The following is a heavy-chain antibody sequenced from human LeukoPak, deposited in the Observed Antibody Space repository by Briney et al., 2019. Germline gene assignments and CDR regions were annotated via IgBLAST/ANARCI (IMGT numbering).Heavy chain of an antibody. D-gene: IGHD5-12*01. CDR2: ISAYNGNT. V-gene: IGHV1-18*01. Sequence: AASVKVSCKASGYTFTSYGISWVRQAPGQGLEWMGWISAYNGNTNYAQKLQGRVTMTTDTSTSTAYMELRSLRSDDTAVYYCARDGYDSYDYYYYMDVWGKGTTVTVSS. CDR1: GYTFTSYG. CDR3: ARDGYDSYDYYYYMDV. J-gene: IGHJ6*03.